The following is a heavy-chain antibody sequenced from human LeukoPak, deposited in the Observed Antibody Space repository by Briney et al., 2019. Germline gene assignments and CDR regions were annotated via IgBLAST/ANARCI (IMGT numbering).Heavy chain of an antibody. CDR1: GFTFSSYE. CDR2: ISGSGSAI. Sequence: GGSLRLSCAASGFTFSSYEMNWVRQAPGKGLEWVAYISGSGSAIYYSDSVKGRFTISRDNAKKSLYLQMNSLRAEDTALYYCARDDLEMASSAFDIWGQGTMVTVSS. D-gene: IGHD5-24*01. J-gene: IGHJ3*02. V-gene: IGHV3-48*03. CDR3: ARDDLEMASSAFDI.